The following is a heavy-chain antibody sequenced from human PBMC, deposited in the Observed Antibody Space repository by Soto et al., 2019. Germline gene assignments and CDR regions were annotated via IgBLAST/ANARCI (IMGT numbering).Heavy chain of an antibody. CDR1: GFTFDNCG. Sequence: LRLSCAASGFTFDNCGMHWVRQAPGKGLEWVSGISWDSATIGYADSVKGRFTISRDDAKNSLYLQMNSLRREDTALYYCVQGRYPTMATPLDHWGQGTLVTVSS. J-gene: IGHJ5*02. V-gene: IGHV3-9*01. D-gene: IGHD1-1*01. CDR2: ISWDSATI. CDR3: VQGRYPTMATPLDH.